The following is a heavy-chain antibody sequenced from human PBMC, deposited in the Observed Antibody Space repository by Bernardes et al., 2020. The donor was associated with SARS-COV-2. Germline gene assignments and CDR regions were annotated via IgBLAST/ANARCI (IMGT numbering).Heavy chain of an antibody. V-gene: IGHV4-31*03. CDR1: GGSISSGGYY. D-gene: IGHD3-10*01. Sequence: SETLSLTCTVSGGSISSGGYYWSWIRQHPGKGLEWIGYIYYSGSTYYNPSLKSRVTISVDTSKNQFSLKLSSVTAADTAVYYCATSPGHYGSGSYFLGYGMDVWGQGTTVTVSS. CDR2: IYYSGST. J-gene: IGHJ6*02. CDR3: ATSPGHYGSGSYFLGYGMDV.